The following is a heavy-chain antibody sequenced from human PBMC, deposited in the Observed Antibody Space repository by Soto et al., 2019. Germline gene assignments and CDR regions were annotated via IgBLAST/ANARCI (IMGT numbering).Heavy chain of an antibody. D-gene: IGHD5-12*01. Sequence: GGSLRLSCAASGFTFSSYAMSWVRQAPGKGLEWVSAISGSGGSTYYADSVKGRFTISRDNSKNTLYLQMNSLGAEDTAVYYCAKAPPSVVATIPFDYWGQGTLVTVSS. CDR3: AKAPPSVVATIPFDY. CDR2: ISGSGGST. CDR1: GFTFSSYA. J-gene: IGHJ4*02. V-gene: IGHV3-23*01.